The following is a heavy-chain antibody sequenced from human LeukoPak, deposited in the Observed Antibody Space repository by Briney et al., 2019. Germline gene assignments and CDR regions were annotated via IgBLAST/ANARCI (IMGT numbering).Heavy chain of an antibody. V-gene: IGHV3-30*04. Sequence: GGSLRLSCAASGFTFSSYAMHWVRQAPGKGLEWVALISYDESNTFYADSVKGRFTISRDNSKNTLYLQMNSLRVEDTAVYYCRIVFFDYWGQGTLVTVSS. J-gene: IGHJ4*02. CDR1: GFTFSSYA. CDR2: ISYDESNT. D-gene: IGHD1-26*01. CDR3: RIVFFDY.